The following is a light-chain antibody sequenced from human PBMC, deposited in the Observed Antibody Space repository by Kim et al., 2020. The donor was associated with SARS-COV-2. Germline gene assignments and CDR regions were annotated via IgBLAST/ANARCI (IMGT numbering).Light chain of an antibody. CDR3: SSYAGSNIV. Sequence: QSALTQPLSASGSPGQSVTISCTGTSSDAGGYNYVSWYQQHPGKAPKLMIYEVSKRPSGVPDRFSGSKSGNTASLTVSGLQAEDEADYYCSSYAGSNIVFGSGTKVTVL. V-gene: IGLV2-8*01. J-gene: IGLJ1*01. CDR2: EVS. CDR1: SSDAGGYNY.